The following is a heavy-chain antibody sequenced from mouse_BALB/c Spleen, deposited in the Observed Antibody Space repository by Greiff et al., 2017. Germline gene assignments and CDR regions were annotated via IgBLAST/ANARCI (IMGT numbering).Heavy chain of an antibody. D-gene: IGHD2-3*01. J-gene: IGHJ2*01. Sequence: EVQRVESGGGLVQPGGSLKLSCAASGFTFSSYGMSWVRQTPDKRLELVATINSNGGSTYYPDSVKGRFTISRDNAKNTLYLQMSSLKSEDTAMYYCARHDGYYGKNYFDYWGQGTTLTVSS. CDR3: ARHDGYYGKNYFDY. CDR2: INSNGGST. V-gene: IGHV5-6-3*01. CDR1: GFTFSSYG.